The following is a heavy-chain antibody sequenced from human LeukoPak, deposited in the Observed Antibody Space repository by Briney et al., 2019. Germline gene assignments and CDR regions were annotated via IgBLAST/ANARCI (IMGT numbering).Heavy chain of an antibody. D-gene: IGHD4-17*01. CDR1: GGTFSSYA. J-gene: IGHJ4*02. CDR2: IITIFGTA. CDR3: ARGTFYGDSPTIDY. V-gene: IGHV1-69*05. Sequence: SVKVSCKASGGTFSSYAISWVRQAPGQVLEWMGRIITIFGTANYAQTFQGRVTITTDESTSTAYVQLSSLRSEDTAVYYCARGTFYGDSPTIDYWGQGTLVTVSS.